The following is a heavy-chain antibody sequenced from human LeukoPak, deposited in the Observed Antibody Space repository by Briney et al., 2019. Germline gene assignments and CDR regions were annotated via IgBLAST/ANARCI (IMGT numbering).Heavy chain of an antibody. CDR2: INPNSGGT. CDR1: GYTFTSYG. D-gene: IGHD5-12*01. CDR3: AILPRVVATGADY. V-gene: IGHV1-2*02. J-gene: IGHJ4*02. Sequence: ASVKVSCKASGYTFTSYGISWVRQAPGQGLEWMGWINPNSGGTNYAQKFQGRVTMTRDTSISTAYMELSRLRSDDTAVYYCAILPRVVATGADYWGQGTLVTVSS.